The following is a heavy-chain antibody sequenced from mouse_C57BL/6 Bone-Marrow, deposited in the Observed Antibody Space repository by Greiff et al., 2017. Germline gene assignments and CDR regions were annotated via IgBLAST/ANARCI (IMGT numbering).Heavy chain of an antibody. CDR2: IDPSDSYT. V-gene: IGHV1-69*01. Sequence: QVQLKQPGAELVMPGASVKLSCKASGYTFTSYWMHWVKQRPGQGLEWIGEIDPSDSYTNCNQKFKGKSTLTVDKSSSTAYMQLSSLTSEDSAVYYCARGGGNSFSFAYWGQGTLVTVSA. CDR3: ARGGGNSFSFAY. CDR1: GYTFTSYW. D-gene: IGHD2-1*01. J-gene: IGHJ3*01.